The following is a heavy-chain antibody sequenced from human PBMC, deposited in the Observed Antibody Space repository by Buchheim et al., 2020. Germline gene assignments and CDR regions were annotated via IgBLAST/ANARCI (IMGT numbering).Heavy chain of an antibody. CDR3: AKDLLEQQLGVWYYYGMDV. D-gene: IGHD6-13*01. CDR1: GFTFSSYA. V-gene: IGHV3-23*01. Sequence: EVQLLESGGGLVQPGGSLRLSCAASGFTFSSYAMSWVRQAPGKGLEWVSAISGSGGSTYYADSVKGRFTISRDNSKTTLYMQMNSLRAEDTAVYYCAKDLLEQQLGVWYYYGMDVWGQGTT. J-gene: IGHJ6*02. CDR2: ISGSGGST.